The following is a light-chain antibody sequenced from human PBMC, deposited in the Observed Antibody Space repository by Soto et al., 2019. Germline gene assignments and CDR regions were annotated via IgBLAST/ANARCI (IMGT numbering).Light chain of an antibody. Sequence: DIQMTQSPSTLSASVGDRVTITCRASQSVTHWLAWYQQRPGKAPKLLIYDASTLERWVPSRFSGSGSGTNLTLTIRSLQVDDFATYYCHQYHSSSSTFGPGTKVEIK. CDR3: HQYHSSSST. CDR1: QSVTHW. J-gene: IGKJ1*01. V-gene: IGKV1-5*01. CDR2: DAS.